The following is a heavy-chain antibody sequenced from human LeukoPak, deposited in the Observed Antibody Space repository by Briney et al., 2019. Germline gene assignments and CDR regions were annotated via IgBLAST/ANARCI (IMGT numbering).Heavy chain of an antibody. D-gene: IGHD3-9*01. V-gene: IGHV3-33*01. CDR1: GFTFSSYG. J-gene: IGHJ3*02. CDR3: ASSLTYYDILTGYAPTPNAFDI. Sequence: GGSLRLSCAASGFTFSSYGMHWVRQAPSKGLEWVAVIWYDGSNKYYADSVKGRFTISRDNSKNTLYLQMNSLRAEDTAVYYCASSLTYYDILTGYAPTPNAFDIWGQGTMVTVSS. CDR2: IWYDGSNK.